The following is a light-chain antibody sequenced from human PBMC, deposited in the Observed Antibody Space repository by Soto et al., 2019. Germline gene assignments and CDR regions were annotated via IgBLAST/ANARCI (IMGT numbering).Light chain of an antibody. Sequence: QSVLTQPPSVSGAPGQRVTISCTGSSSNIGAGYDVHWYQQLPGTAPKLLIYDNINRPSGVPDRFSGSKSGTSASLAITGLQAEDGADYYCQSYDSSLSVYVVFGGGTKLTVL. V-gene: IGLV1-40*01. J-gene: IGLJ2*01. CDR1: SSNIGAGYD. CDR3: QSYDSSLSVYVV. CDR2: DNI.